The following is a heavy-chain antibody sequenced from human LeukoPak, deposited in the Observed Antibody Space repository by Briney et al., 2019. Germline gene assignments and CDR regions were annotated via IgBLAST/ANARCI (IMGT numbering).Heavy chain of an antibody. CDR1: GYSISSGYF. D-gene: IGHD4-17*01. CDR2: IYHSGST. J-gene: IGHJ4*02. V-gene: IGHV4-38-2*02. Sequence: SETLSLTCTVSGYSISSGYFWGWIRQPPGKGLEWIGRIYHSGSTYYNPSLKNRDTISVDTPKTQYPLKLSSVTAADTAVYYCARAGYGDSDFDYWGQGSQVTVSS. CDR3: ARAGYGDSDFDY.